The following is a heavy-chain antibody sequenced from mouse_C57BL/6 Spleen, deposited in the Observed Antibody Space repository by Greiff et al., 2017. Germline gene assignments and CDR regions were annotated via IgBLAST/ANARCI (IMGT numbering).Heavy chain of an antibody. Sequence: VQLQQSGPELVKPGASVQISCKASGYSFTDYTMNWVKQSNGKSLSWISVINPNYGTTNYNQKFKGNATLTVDTSSSTAYMQLSSLTSEDSAVYYCASPITTVVPAYWGQGTTLAVSS. J-gene: IGHJ2*01. D-gene: IGHD1-1*01. CDR2: INPNYGTT. V-gene: IGHV1-39*01. CDR1: GYSFTDYT. CDR3: ASPITTVVPAY.